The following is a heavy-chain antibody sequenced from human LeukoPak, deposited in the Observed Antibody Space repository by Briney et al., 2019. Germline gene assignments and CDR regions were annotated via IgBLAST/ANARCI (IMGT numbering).Heavy chain of an antibody. V-gene: IGHV3-48*03. J-gene: IGHJ5*02. CDR1: GFTLSSYE. Sequence: TGGSLRLSRAASGFTLSSYEMNWVRQAPRKGLEWVSYISSSGSTIYYADSVKGRFTISRDNAKNSLYLQMNSLRAEDTAVYYCARDRCSSTSCYTPNWFDPWGQGTLVTVSS. CDR2: ISSSGSTI. CDR3: ARDRCSSTSCYTPNWFDP. D-gene: IGHD2-2*02.